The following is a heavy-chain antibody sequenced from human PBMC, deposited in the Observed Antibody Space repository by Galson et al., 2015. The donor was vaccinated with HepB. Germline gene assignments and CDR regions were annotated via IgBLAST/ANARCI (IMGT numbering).Heavy chain of an antibody. D-gene: IGHD3-16*02. V-gene: IGHV3-74*01. J-gene: IGHJ4*02. Sequence: SLRLSCAASGLTFTSYWFHWVRQTPGEGPLWVSRIVTDGKDASYADSVKGRFTISRDNARSTVFLQMSSLRAEDTAVYYCASDGPSYSLSYWGQGALVIVSS. CDR2: IVTDGKDA. CDR1: GLTFTSYW. CDR3: ASDGPSYSLSY.